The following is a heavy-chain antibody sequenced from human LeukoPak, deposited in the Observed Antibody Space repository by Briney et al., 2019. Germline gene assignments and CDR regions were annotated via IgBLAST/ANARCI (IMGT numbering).Heavy chain of an antibody. J-gene: IGHJ4*02. CDR2: IFHSGST. Sequence: PSGTLSLTCAVSGGSISSNFWWSWVRQPPGKGLEWIGEIFHSGSTNYNPSLKSRVTISVDKSKNQLFLKLSSVTAADTAVYYCARAPFRYYAFDSWGQGTLVTGSS. V-gene: IGHV4-4*02. CDR3: ARAPFRYYAFDS. CDR1: GGSISSNFW. D-gene: IGHD2-2*01.